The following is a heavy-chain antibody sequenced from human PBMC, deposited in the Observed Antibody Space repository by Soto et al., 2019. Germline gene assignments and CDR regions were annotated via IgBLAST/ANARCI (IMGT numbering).Heavy chain of an antibody. J-gene: IGHJ4*02. V-gene: IGHV3-21*01. CDR2: ISSIGTNI. Sequence: GSLRLSCTASGFTFSNYNMNWVRQAPGKGLEWVSFISSIGTNINYADSVKGRFTISRDNANNSLYLQMNSLRAEDTAVYYCAKAHGATAGTRVTYWGQGTLVTVSS. CDR1: GFTFSNYN. CDR3: AKAHGATAGTRVTY. D-gene: IGHD6-13*01.